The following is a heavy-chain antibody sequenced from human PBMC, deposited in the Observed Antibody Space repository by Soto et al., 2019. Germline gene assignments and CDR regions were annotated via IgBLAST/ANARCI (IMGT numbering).Heavy chain of an antibody. D-gene: IGHD3-3*01. J-gene: IGHJ3*02. CDR2: INPADSDT. V-gene: IGHV5-51*01. CDR1: GYSFTSHW. Sequence: GESLKISCEGSGYSFTSHWIGWVRQMPGKGLEWMGLINPADSDTRYSPSFQGQVTISADKSISTAYLQWSSLRASDSAMYYCARGRITTALDGFLIWGQGTMVTVSS. CDR3: ARGRITTALDGFLI.